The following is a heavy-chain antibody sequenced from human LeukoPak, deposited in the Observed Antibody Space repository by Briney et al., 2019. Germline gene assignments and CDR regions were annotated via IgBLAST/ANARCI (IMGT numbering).Heavy chain of an antibody. CDR3: ARRLSSGWYEATFDP. J-gene: IGHJ5*02. CDR1: GGSISSSAYY. Sequence: SETLSLTCTVSGGSISSSAYYWGWIRRPPGKGLEWIGSIHSSGSTYYNPSLKSRVTISVDTSKNQFSLKLSSVTAADTAVYYCARRLSSGWYEATFDPWGQGTLVTVSS. D-gene: IGHD6-19*01. V-gene: IGHV4-39*07. CDR2: IHSSGST.